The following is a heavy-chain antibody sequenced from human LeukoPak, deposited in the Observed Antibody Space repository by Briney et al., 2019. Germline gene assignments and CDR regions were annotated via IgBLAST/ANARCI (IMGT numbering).Heavy chain of an antibody. CDR3: ARALKTTNNYYGSWSYNDAFDI. Sequence: ASVKVSCKASGHTITGYYMHWVRQAPGQGLEWMGWINPNSGGTNYAQKFQGRVTMTRDTSISTAYMELSRLRSDDTAVYYCARALKTTNNYYGSWSYNDAFDIWGQGTMVTVSS. CDR2: INPNSGGT. CDR1: GHTITGYY. D-gene: IGHD3-10*01. V-gene: IGHV1-2*02. J-gene: IGHJ3*02.